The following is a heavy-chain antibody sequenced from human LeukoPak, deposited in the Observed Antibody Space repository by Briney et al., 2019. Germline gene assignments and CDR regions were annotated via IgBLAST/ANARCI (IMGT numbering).Heavy chain of an antibody. D-gene: IGHD1-26*01. Sequence: PGRSLRLSRAASGFTFSSYAMHWVRQAPGKGLEWVAVISYDGSNKYYADSVKGRFTISRDNSKNTLYLQMNSLRAEDTAVYYCAKDRAGATFRADWFDPWGQGTLVTVSS. V-gene: IGHV3-30-3*01. CDR1: GFTFSSYA. CDR2: ISYDGSNK. CDR3: AKDRAGATFRADWFDP. J-gene: IGHJ5*02.